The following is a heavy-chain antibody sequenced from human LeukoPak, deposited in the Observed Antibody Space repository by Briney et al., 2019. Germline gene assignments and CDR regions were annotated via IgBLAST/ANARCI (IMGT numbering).Heavy chain of an antibody. CDR1: GFTFSSYE. CDR2: ISSSGSTI. Sequence: GGSLRLSCAASGFTFSSYEMNWVRQAPGKGLEWVSYISSSGSTIYYAYSVKGRFTISRDNAKNSLYLQMNSLRAEDTAVYYCASRAAAHWYFDLWGRGTLVTVSS. V-gene: IGHV3-48*03. J-gene: IGHJ2*01. CDR3: ASRAAAHWYFDL. D-gene: IGHD6-13*01.